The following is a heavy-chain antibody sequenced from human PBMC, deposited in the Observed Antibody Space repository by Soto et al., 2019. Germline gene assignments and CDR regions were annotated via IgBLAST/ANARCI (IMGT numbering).Heavy chain of an antibody. J-gene: IGHJ6*02. CDR3: ASGIVGATTYGMDV. CDR2: ISYDGSNK. CDR1: GFTFSSYG. V-gene: IGHV3-30*03. Sequence: GGSLSLSCAASGFTFSSYGMHWVRQAPGKGLEWVAVISYDGSNKYYADSVKGRFTISRDNAKNSLYLQMNSLRAEDTALYYCASGIVGATTYGMDVWGQGTTVTVSS. D-gene: IGHD1-26*01.